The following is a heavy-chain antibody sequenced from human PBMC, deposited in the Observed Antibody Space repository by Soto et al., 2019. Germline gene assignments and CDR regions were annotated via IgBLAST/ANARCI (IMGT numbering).Heavy chain of an antibody. CDR2: ISAYNGNT. J-gene: IGHJ6*02. Sequence: GASVKVSCKASGYTFTSDGISWVRQAPGQGLEWMGWISAYNGNTNYAQKLQGRVTMTTDTSTSTAYMELRSLRSDDTAVYYCARGQPNYYDSSGYYSPYGMDVWGQGTTVTVSS. CDR3: ARGQPNYYDSSGYYSPYGMDV. V-gene: IGHV1-18*01. CDR1: GYTFTSDG. D-gene: IGHD3-22*01.